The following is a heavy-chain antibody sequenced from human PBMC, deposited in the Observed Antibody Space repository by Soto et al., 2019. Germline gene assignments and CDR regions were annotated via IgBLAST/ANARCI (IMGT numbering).Heavy chain of an antibody. CDR2: IYYSGST. CDR1: GGSISSGGYY. Sequence: QVQLQESGPALVKPSQTLSLTCTVSGGSISSGGYYWSWIRQHPGKGLEWIGYIYYSGSTYYNPSLKSQVTISVDTSKNQFSLKLSSVTAADTAVYYCARDQSPYYDFWSGYAAKYYGMDVWGQGTTVTVSS. D-gene: IGHD3-3*01. CDR3: ARDQSPYYDFWSGYAAKYYGMDV. V-gene: IGHV4-31*01. J-gene: IGHJ6*02.